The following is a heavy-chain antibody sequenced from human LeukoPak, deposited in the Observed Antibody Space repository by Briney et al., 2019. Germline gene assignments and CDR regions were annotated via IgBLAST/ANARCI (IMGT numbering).Heavy chain of an antibody. J-gene: IGHJ4*02. CDR2: IYYSGST. CDR1: GGSISSYY. D-gene: IGHD3-9*01. Sequence: PSETLSLTCTVSGGSISSYYWSWIRQPPGKGLEWIGYIYYSGSTNYNPSLKSRVTISVDTSKNQFSLKLSSVTAADTAVYYCARTYYDILTGFAGNYFDYWGQGTLVTVSS. V-gene: IGHV4-59*12. CDR3: ARTYYDILTGFAGNYFDY.